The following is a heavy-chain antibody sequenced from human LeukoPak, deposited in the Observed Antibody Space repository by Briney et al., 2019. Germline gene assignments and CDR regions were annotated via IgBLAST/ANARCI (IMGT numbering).Heavy chain of an antibody. J-gene: IGHJ4*02. V-gene: IGHV1-2*02. D-gene: IGHD4-17*01. Sequence: ASVKVSCKASGYTFTGYYMHWVRQGPGQGLEWLGWIYPNSGGTNYAQKFQGRVTMTKDTSISTAYMELSRLRSDDTAVYYCARDTGEMTTGYFDYWGQGTLVTVSS. CDR3: ARDTGEMTTGYFDY. CDR1: GYTFTGYY. CDR2: IYPNSGGT.